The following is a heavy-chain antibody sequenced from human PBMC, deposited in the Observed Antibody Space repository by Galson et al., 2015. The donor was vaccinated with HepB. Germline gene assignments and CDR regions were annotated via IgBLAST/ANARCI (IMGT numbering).Heavy chain of an antibody. Sequence: SLRLSCAASGFTVSSNYMSWVRQAPGKGLEWVSVIYSGGSTYYADSVKGRFTISRDNSKNTLYLQMNSLRAEDTAVYYCARAVPYYDSSGFPILDAFDIWGQGTMVTVSS. D-gene: IGHD3-22*01. J-gene: IGHJ3*02. V-gene: IGHV3-53*01. CDR3: ARAVPYYDSSGFPILDAFDI. CDR1: GFTVSSNY. CDR2: IYSGGST.